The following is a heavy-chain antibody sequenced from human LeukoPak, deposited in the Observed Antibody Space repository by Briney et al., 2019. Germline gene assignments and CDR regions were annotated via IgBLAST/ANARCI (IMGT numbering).Heavy chain of an antibody. Sequence: PSETLSLTCTVSGGSISSYYWSWIRQPPGKGLEWIGYIYTSGSTNYNPSLKSRVTISVDTSKNQFSLKLSSVTAADTAVYYCARVIAARPANYYYMDVWGKGTTVTVSS. D-gene: IGHD6-6*01. J-gene: IGHJ6*03. CDR2: IYTSGST. CDR1: GGSISSYY. CDR3: ARVIAARPANYYYMDV. V-gene: IGHV4-4*09.